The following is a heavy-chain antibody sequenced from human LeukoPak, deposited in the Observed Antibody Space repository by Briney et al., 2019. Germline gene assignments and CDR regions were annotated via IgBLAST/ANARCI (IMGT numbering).Heavy chain of an antibody. CDR1: GFTFSSYA. J-gene: IGHJ4*02. CDR3: ARVAGVAAAGTH. CDR2: ISYDGSNK. Sequence: GGSLRLSCAASGFTFSSYAMHWVRQAPGKGLEWVAVISYDGSNKYYADSVKGRFTISRDNSKNTLYLQMNSLRAEDTAVYYCARVAGVAAAGTHWGLGTLVTVSS. D-gene: IGHD6-13*01. V-gene: IGHV3-30-3*01.